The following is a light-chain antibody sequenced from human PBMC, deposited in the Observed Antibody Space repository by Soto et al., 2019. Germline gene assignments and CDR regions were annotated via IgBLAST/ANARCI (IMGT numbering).Light chain of an antibody. CDR2: GAS. J-gene: IGKJ1*01. V-gene: IGKV3-20*01. Sequence: EIVLTQSPGTLSLSPGERATLYCRASQSVSNNYLAWYQQKPGQAPRLLIYGASNRATGIPDRFSGSGSGTDFTLTISRLEPEDFAVYYCQHYGDSSWTFGQGTKVDI. CDR1: QSVSNNY. CDR3: QHYGDSSWT.